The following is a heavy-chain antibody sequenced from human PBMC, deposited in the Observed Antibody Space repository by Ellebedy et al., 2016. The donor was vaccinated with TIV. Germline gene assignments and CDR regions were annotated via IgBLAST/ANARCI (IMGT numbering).Heavy chain of an antibody. J-gene: IGHJ4*02. CDR3: AAGSYGSGSYPG. Sequence: PGGSLRLSCVASGFTFSSYAMHWVRQAPGKGLEWVAVISYDGSNKYYADSVKGRFTISRDNSKNTLYLQMNSLRAEDTALYYCAAGSYGSGSYPGWGQGTLVTVSS. D-gene: IGHD3-10*01. CDR1: GFTFSSYA. CDR2: ISYDGSNK. V-gene: IGHV3-30-3*01.